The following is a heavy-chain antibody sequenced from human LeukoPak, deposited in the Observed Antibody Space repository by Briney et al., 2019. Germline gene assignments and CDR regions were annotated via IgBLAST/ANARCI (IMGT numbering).Heavy chain of an antibody. CDR1: GFTFSTYG. Sequence: GGPLRLSCAASGFTFSTYGMHWVRQAPGKGLEWVAVIWYDGSNKYHADSVKGRFTISRDNSKNTLYLQMNSLSAEDTAVYYCARAFSVRGVIIGGYWGQGTLVTVSS. CDR3: ARAFSVRGVIIGGY. CDR2: IWYDGSNK. D-gene: IGHD3-10*01. V-gene: IGHV3-33*01. J-gene: IGHJ4*02.